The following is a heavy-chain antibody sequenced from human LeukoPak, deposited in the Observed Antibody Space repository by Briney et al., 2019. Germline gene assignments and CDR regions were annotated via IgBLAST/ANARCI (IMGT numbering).Heavy chain of an antibody. V-gene: IGHV3-30*18. J-gene: IGHJ4*02. CDR3: AKDGSYSSVTYYFDY. D-gene: IGHD6-19*01. CDR1: GFTFSSYG. Sequence: GGSLRLSCAASGFTFSSYGMHWVRRAPGKGLEWVAVISYDGSNKYYADSVKGRFTISRDNSKNTLYLQMNSLRAEDTAVYYCAKDGSYSSVTYYFDYWGQGTLVTVSS. CDR2: ISYDGSNK.